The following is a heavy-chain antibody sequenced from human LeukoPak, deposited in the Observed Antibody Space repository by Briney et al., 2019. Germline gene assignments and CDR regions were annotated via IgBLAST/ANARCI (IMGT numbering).Heavy chain of an antibody. J-gene: IGHJ4*02. Sequence: ASVRVSCKASAFTLTSSAVQWVRQARGQRLEWMRWIVVGRGNTNYAQKFQERVTITRDMSTSKAYMELSSLRSEDTAVYYCAAGRYCSGGSCSLLYWGQGTLVTVSS. V-gene: IGHV1-58*01. CDR3: AAGRYCSGGSCSLLY. CDR2: IVVGRGNT. D-gene: IGHD2-15*01. CDR1: AFTLTSSA.